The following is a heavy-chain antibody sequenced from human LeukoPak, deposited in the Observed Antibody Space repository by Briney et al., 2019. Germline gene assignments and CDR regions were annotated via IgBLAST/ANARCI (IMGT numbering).Heavy chain of an antibody. V-gene: IGHV1-2*02. J-gene: IGHJ4*02. CDR1: GYTFTGYY. Sequence: GASVKVSCKASGYTFTGYYMHWVRQAPGQGLEWMGWINPNSGGTNYAQNFQGRVTMTEDTSTDTAYLELSSLRSEDTAVYYCTSAPLATEYYLDFWGQGTLVTVSS. CDR2: INPNSGGT. D-gene: IGHD5-12*01. CDR3: TSAPLATEYYLDF.